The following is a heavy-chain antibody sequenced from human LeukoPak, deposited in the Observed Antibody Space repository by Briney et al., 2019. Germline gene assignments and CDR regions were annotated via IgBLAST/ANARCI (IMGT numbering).Heavy chain of an antibody. CDR1: GGSLNNYY. Sequence: SETPSLTCTVSGGSLNNYYWSWVRQPPGEGLEWIGYKYTTGSSNYSPSLMGRVTISEDMAQNQISLRLTSVTAADTAVYYCARTRPPAGPQYYYGMDVWSQGTPVTVSS. CDR2: KYTTGSS. D-gene: IGHD2-2*01. J-gene: IGHJ6*02. CDR3: ARTRPPAGPQYYYGMDV. V-gene: IGHV4-4*09.